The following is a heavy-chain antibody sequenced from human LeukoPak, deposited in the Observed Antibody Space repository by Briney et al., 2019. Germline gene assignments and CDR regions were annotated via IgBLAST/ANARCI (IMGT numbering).Heavy chain of an antibody. CDR1: GFTFSSYW. Sequence: GGSLRLSCAASGFTFSSYWMSWVRQAPGKGLEWVANIKQDGSEEYYVDSVKGRFTISRDNAKNSLYLQMNSLRAEDTAVYYCARALAYTGSYPYYFDYWGRGTLVTVSS. CDR3: ARALAYTGSYPYYFDY. V-gene: IGHV3-7*01. CDR2: IKQDGSEE. D-gene: IGHD1-26*01. J-gene: IGHJ4*02.